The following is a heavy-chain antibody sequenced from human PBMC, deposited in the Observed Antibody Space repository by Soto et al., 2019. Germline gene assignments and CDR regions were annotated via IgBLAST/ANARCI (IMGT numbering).Heavy chain of an antibody. CDR2: IYPGDSDT. J-gene: IGHJ6*02. Sequence: PGASLKISCKGSGYTFTDYWIGWVRQLPGKGLEWMGIIYPGDSDTRYSPSFQGHVTITVDKATSTAYLQWNTLKASDTDVYYCARGSGSYLEDYYYYVMYVWGQGTTVTVSS. V-gene: IGHV5-51*01. CDR1: GYTFTDYW. CDR3: ARGSGSYLEDYYYYVMYV. D-gene: IGHD1-26*01.